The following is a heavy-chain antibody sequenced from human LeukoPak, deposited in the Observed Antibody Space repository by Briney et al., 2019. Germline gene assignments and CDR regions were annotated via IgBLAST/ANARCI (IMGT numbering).Heavy chain of an antibody. D-gene: IGHD3-16*01. V-gene: IGHV3-30-3*01. CDR3: ARDQEAVFGFAFDI. CDR2: ISYDGSNK. CDR1: GFTFSSYA. Sequence: SGGSLRLSCAASGFTFSSYAMSWVRQAPGKGLEWVAVISYDGSNKYYADSVKGRFTISRDNSKNTLYLQMNSLRAEDTAVYYCARDQEAVFGFAFDIWGQGTMVTVSS. J-gene: IGHJ3*02.